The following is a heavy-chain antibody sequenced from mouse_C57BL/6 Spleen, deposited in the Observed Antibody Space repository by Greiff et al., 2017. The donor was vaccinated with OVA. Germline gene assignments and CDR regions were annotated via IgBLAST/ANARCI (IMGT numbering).Heavy chain of an antibody. CDR2: INPSSGYT. D-gene: IGHD3-2*02. CDR3: AREKTAQATGFAY. J-gene: IGHJ3*01. V-gene: IGHV1-4*01. CDR1: GYTFTSYT. Sequence: VQLQQSGAELARPGASVKMSCKASGYTFTSYTMHWVKQRPGQGLEWIGYINPSSGYTKYNQKFKDKATLTADKSSSTAYMQLSSLTSEDSAVYYCAREKTAQATGFAYWGQGTLVTVSA.